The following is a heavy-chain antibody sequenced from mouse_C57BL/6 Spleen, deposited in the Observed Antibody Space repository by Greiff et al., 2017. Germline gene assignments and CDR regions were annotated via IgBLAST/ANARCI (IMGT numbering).Heavy chain of an antibody. CDR2: INPGSGGT. Sequence: QVQLQQSGAELMKPGASVKLSCKATGYTFTGYWIEWVKQRPGHGLEWIGEINPGSGGTNYNEKFKGKATLTADKSSSTAYMQLSSLTSEDSAVYFCARLGGYSPFDYWGQGTTLTVSS. V-gene: IGHV1-54*01. D-gene: IGHD2-3*01. CDR3: ARLGGYSPFDY. J-gene: IGHJ2*01. CDR1: GYTFTGYW.